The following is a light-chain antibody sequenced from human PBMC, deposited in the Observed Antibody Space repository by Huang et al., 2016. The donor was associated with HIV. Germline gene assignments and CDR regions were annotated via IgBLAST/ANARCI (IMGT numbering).Light chain of an antibody. CDR3: QHYGSSRT. J-gene: IGKJ2*01. Sequence: EFVLTHSPATLSLSPGERATLSCRASQSGSSTYLIWNQQKPGQAPRLLIYATSSRATGIPDRVSGSGSETDFTLTISRLEPEDFAVYYCQHYGSSRTFGQGTKLEIK. CDR2: ATS. V-gene: IGKV3-20*01. CDR1: QSGSSTY.